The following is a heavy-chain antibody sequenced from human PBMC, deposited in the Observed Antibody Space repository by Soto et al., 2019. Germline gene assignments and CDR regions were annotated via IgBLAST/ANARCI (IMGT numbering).Heavy chain of an antibody. D-gene: IGHD6-25*01. Sequence: GGSLRLSCAASGFTFSSYSMNWVRQAPGKGLEWVSYISSSSTIYYADSVKGRFTISRDNAKNSLYLQMNSLRAEDTAVYYCATSRGRDREFDYWGQGTLVTVSS. CDR1: GFTFSSYS. V-gene: IGHV3-48*04. CDR3: ATSRGRDREFDY. CDR2: ISSSSTI. J-gene: IGHJ4*02.